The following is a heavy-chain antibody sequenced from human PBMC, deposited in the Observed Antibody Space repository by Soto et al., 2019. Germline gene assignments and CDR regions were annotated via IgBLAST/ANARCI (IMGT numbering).Heavy chain of an antibody. V-gene: IGHV1-69*13. CDR3: ARDSSTIFGVVIPNWFDP. D-gene: IGHD3-3*01. CDR2: IIPIFGTA. CDR1: GGTFSSYA. J-gene: IGHJ5*02. Sequence: ASVKVSCKASGGTFSSYAISWVRQAPGQGLEWMGGIIPIFGTANYAQKFQGRVTITADESTSTAYMELSSLRSEDTAVYYCARDSSTIFGVVIPNWFDPWGQGTMVTVYS.